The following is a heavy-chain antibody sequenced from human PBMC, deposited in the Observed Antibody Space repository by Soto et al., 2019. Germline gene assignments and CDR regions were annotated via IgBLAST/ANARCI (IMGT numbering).Heavy chain of an antibody. Sequence: GGSLRLSCAASGFSFSISPMYWVRQAPGKGPEWVALISYDGTNKFYADSVKGRFTISRDNSKSTLYLQVDSLRPEDAAVYYCARDPKTSGGQNWAFNYFDSWGQGTLVTVSS. CDR1: GFSFSISP. J-gene: IGHJ4*02. V-gene: IGHV3-30-3*01. CDR2: ISYDGTNK. CDR3: ARDPKTSGGQNWAFNYFDS. D-gene: IGHD7-27*01.